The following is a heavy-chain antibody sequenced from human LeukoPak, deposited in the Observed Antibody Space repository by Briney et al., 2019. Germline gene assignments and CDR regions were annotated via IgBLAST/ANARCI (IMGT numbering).Heavy chain of an antibody. CDR1: GFTFSSYA. J-gene: IGHJ4*02. V-gene: IGHV3-30*04. Sequence: GGSLRLSCAASGFTFSSYAMHWVRQAPGKGLEWVAVISYDGSNEYYADSVKGRFTISRDNSKNTLYLQMNSLRAEDTAVYYCARDPLGTRPGFDYWGQGTLVTVSS. CDR3: ARDPLGTRPGFDY. CDR2: ISYDGSNE. D-gene: IGHD1-1*01.